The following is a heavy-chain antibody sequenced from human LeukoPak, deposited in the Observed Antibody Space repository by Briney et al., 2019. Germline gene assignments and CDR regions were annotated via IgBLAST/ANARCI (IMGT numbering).Heavy chain of an antibody. CDR3: AHGSMYQLDY. V-gene: IGHV3-23*01. D-gene: IGHD2-2*01. J-gene: IGHJ4*02. CDR2: IVGGAGGT. Sequence: GGSLRLSCAASGFTFSSHGMSWVRQAPGKGLEWVSGIVGGAGGTYYADSVKGRFTISRDNSKNTLYLQMNSLRAEDTAVYYCAHGSMYQLDYWGQGALVTVSS. CDR1: GFTFSSHG.